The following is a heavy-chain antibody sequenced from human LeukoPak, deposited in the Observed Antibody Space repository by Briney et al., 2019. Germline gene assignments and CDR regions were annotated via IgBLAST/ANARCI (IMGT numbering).Heavy chain of an antibody. V-gene: IGHV4-39*01. Sequence: SETLSLTCTVSGGSISSSSYYWGWIRQPPGRGLEWIGSIYYNGSTYYNPSLKSRVTISVDTSKNQFSLKLSSVTAADTAVYYCARHESPYYYDSSGSIDYWGQGTLVTVSS. CDR3: ARHESPYYYDSSGSIDY. CDR1: GGSISSSSYY. CDR2: IYYNGST. J-gene: IGHJ4*02. D-gene: IGHD3-22*01.